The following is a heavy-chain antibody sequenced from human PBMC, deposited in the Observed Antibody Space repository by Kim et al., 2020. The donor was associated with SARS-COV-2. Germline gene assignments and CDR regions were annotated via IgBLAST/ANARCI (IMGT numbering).Heavy chain of an antibody. CDR1: GFTFSSYA. Sequence: GGSLRLSCAASGFTFSSYAMHWVRQAPGKGLEWVAVISYDGSNKYYADSVKGRFTISRDNSKNTLYLQMNSLRAEDTAVYYCARDGKGGGLLWFGELQTYYGMDVWGQGTTVTVSS. V-gene: IGHV3-30*04. CDR3: ARDGKGGGLLWFGELQTYYGMDV. J-gene: IGHJ6*02. D-gene: IGHD3-10*01. CDR2: ISYDGSNK.